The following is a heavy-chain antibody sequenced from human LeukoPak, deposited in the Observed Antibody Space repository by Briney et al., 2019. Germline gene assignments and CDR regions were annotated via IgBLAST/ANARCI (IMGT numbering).Heavy chain of an antibody. CDR1: GGSISSYY. J-gene: IGHJ3*02. CDR2: IYYSGST. V-gene: IGHV4-59*08. CDR3: ARSLGYSGYDRAFDI. Sequence: SETLSRTCTVSGGSISSYYWSWIRQPPGKGLEWIGYIYYSGSTNYNPSLKSRVTISVDTSKNQFSLKLSSVTAADTAVYYCARSLGYSGYDRAFDIWGQGTMVTVSS. D-gene: IGHD5-12*01.